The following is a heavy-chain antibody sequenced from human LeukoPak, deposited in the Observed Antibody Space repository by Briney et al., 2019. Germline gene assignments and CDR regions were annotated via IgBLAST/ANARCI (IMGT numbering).Heavy chain of an antibody. CDR2: IKSKIDGRTT. CDR1: GFTFNSAW. Sequence: PGGSLRLSCAASGFTFNSAWMTWVRQAPGKGLEWVGHIKSKIDGRTTEYAAPVKGRFTISRDDSKNTLYLQMNSLKSEDTAVYYCISSFHYWGQGTLVTISS. CDR3: ISSFHY. J-gene: IGHJ4*02. V-gene: IGHV3-15*01. D-gene: IGHD2/OR15-2a*01.